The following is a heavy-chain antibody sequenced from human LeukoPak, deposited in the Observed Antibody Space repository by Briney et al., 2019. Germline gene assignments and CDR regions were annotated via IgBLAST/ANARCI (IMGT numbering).Heavy chain of an antibody. V-gene: IGHV3-74*01. CDR2: IYSDGSST. D-gene: IGHD3/OR15-3a*01. CDR1: GFTFSTAW. J-gene: IGHJ3*01. CDR3: VTDAGHGFSF. Sequence: GGSLRLSCAAAGFTFSTAWMHWVRQAPGKGLVWVSRIYSDGSSTTYADSVKGRFTISRDNAKNTLYLQMNSLRVEDTAVYYCVTDAGHGFSFWGQGTMVTVSS.